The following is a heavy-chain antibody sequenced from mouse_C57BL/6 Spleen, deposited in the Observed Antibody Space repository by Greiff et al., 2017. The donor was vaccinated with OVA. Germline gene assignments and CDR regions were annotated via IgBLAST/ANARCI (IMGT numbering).Heavy chain of an antibody. D-gene: IGHD1-1*01. CDR3: ARYGGSSYDFDY. CDR1: GFTFTDYY. V-gene: IGHV7-3*01. J-gene: IGHJ2*01. CDR2: IRNKANGYTT. Sequence: EVQGVESGGGLVQPGGSLSLSCAASGFTFTDYYMSWVRQPPGKALEWLGFIRNKANGYTTEYSASVKGRFTISRDNSQSILYLQMNALRAEDSATYYCARYGGSSYDFDYWGQGTTLTVSS.